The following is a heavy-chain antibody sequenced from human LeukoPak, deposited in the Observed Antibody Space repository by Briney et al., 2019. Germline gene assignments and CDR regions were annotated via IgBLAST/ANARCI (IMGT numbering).Heavy chain of an antibody. D-gene: IGHD6-13*01. J-gene: IGHJ5*02. Sequence: SVKVSCKASGGTFSSYAISWVRQAPGQGLEWMGGIIPVFGMADYAQKFQDRVTITADESTSTAYMELSSLRSEDTAVYYCARVPGGQLVGGYNWFDPWGQGALVTVSS. CDR1: GGTFSSYA. CDR2: IIPVFGMA. CDR3: ARVPGGQLVGGYNWFDP. V-gene: IGHV1-69*01.